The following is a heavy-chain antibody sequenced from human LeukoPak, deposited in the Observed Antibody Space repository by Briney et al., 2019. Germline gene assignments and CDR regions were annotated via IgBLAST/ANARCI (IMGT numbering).Heavy chain of an antibody. CDR3: AGDGFILVGGVNGGKNVFDI. CDR2: IYTGGSS. Sequence: PSETLSLTCTVYGDSISAYYWSWIRQPAGRGLEWIGRIYTGGSSNYNPSLKSRVTMSLDTSKNQFSLKVNSVTAADTAVYYCAGDGFILVGGVNGGKNVFDIGGQGPRVTVSS. J-gene: IGHJ3*02. V-gene: IGHV4-4*07. D-gene: IGHD3-16*01. CDR1: GDSISAYY.